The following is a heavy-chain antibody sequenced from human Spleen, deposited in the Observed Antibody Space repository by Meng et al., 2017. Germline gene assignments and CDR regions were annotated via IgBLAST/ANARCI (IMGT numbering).Heavy chain of an antibody. CDR3: ARDCSGWSCSDAFDI. J-gene: IGHJ3*02. V-gene: IGHV1-8*03. D-gene: IGHD6-19*01. Sequence: ASVKVSCKASGYTFTSYDINWVRQATRQGLEWMGWMNPNSGNTGYAQKFQGRVTITRNTSISTAYMELSSLRSEDTAVYYCARDCSGWSCSDAFDIWGQGTMVTVSS. CDR2: MNPNSGNT. CDR1: GYTFTSYD.